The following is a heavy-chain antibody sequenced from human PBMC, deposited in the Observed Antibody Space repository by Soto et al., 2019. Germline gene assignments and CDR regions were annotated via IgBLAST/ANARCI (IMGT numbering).Heavy chain of an antibody. Sequence: SETLSLTRTVSGGSISRYYRSWIRPPPGKGLERIGYIYYSGSTNYNPSLKSRVPISVDTSKNQFSLKLSSVTAADTAVYSCAGYRYYYDYWGQGPLVTVSS. CDR1: GGSISRYY. CDR3: AGYRYYYDY. D-gene: IGHD3-10*01. J-gene: IGHJ4*02. CDR2: IYYSGST. V-gene: IGHV4-59*01.